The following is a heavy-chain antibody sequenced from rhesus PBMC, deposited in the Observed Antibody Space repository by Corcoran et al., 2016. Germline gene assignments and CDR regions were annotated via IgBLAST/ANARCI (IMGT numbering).Heavy chain of an antibody. Sequence: QVQLQESGPGVVKPSETLSLTCAVSGGSISSGYDWSWIRQPPGKGLDWIGYIYGSSGSTNYNPSLRNRGTISKDASKNQFSLKLSSVTAADTAVYYCARDRVFDYWGQGVLVTVSS. J-gene: IGHJ4*01. CDR2: IYGSSGST. CDR1: GGSISSGYD. V-gene: IGHV4-76*01. CDR3: ARDRVFDY.